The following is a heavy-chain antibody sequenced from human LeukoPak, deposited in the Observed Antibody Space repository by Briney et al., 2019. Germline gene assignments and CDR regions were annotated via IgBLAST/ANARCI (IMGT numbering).Heavy chain of an antibody. J-gene: IGHJ6*03. CDR1: GFTFDDYA. CDR3: ARASSMRNYYYMDV. Sequence: GGSLRLSCAASGFTFDDYAMTWVRQAPGKGLEWVSSIDWHGGSTDYADSVKGRFTISRDNAKNSLYLQMNSLRAEDAALYYCARASSMRNYYYMDVWGKGTTVTVSS. V-gene: IGHV3-20*04. CDR2: IDWHGGST.